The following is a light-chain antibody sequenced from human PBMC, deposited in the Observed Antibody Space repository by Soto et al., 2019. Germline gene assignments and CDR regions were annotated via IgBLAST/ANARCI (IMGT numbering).Light chain of an antibody. CDR2: DAS. Sequence: EIVLTQSLAILSVSPGERATLSCRASQSISRSLAWYQQKPGQAPRLRISDASTRATGIPARFSGSGSGTEFTLTISSLQSEDFALYYCHQYNSWPPGTFGQGTKVEIK. J-gene: IGKJ2*01. CDR1: QSISRS. V-gene: IGKV3-15*01. CDR3: HQYNSWPPGT.